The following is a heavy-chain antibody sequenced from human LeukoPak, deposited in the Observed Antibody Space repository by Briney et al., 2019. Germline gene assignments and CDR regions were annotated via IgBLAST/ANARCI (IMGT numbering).Heavy chain of an antibody. J-gene: IGHJ3*02. V-gene: IGHV1-2*02. CDR2: INPNSGCT. CDR3: ARDEYSGYDI. CDR1: GYTFTGYY. Sequence: ASVKVSFKASGYTFTGYYMHWVRQATGQALEWIGWINPNSGCTNYAQKFQGRVTMTRDTSISTAYMELSRLRSDDTAVYYCARDEYSGYDIWGQGTMVTVSS. D-gene: IGHD5-12*01.